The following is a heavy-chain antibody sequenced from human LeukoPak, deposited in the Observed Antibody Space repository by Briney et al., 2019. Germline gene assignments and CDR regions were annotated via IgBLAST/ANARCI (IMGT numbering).Heavy chain of an antibody. CDR1: GYTFTSWW. CDR2: IYPGNSDT. Sequence: GESLKISCKGSGYTFTSWWIGWVRQVPGKGLEWMGIIYPGNSDTRYSPSFQGQVTISADRSISTAYLQWSSLTASDTAIYYCARHGGYTWNDIYFDRWGQGTLVTVSS. V-gene: IGHV5-51*01. J-gene: IGHJ5*02. D-gene: IGHD1-1*01. CDR3: ARHGGYTWNDIYFDR.